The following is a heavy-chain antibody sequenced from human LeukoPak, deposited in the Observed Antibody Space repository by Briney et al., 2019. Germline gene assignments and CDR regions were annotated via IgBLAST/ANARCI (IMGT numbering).Heavy chain of an antibody. Sequence: SQTLSLTCTVSGDSISSGSYYWSWIRQPAGKGLEWIGRIYTSGSTNYNPSLKSRVTISVDTSKNQFSLKLSSVTAADTAVYYCARERVVLWFGENYFDYWGQGTLVTVSS. D-gene: IGHD3-10*01. V-gene: IGHV4-61*02. CDR1: GDSISSGSYY. CDR3: ARERVVLWFGENYFDY. J-gene: IGHJ4*02. CDR2: IYTSGST.